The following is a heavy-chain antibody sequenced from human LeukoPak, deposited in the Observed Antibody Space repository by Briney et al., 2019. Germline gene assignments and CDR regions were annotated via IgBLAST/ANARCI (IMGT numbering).Heavy chain of an antibody. D-gene: IGHD3-10*01. J-gene: IGHJ4*02. CDR3: AKDGVITMVRGANFDY. CDR1: GSTSSSYD. Sequence: GGSLRLSCAASGSTSSSYDMSWVRQAPGKGLEWVSAISGSGGSTYYADSVKGRFTISRDNSNNTLYLQMNSLRAEDTAVYYCAKDGVITMVRGANFDYWGQGTLVTVSS. V-gene: IGHV3-23*01. CDR2: ISGSGGST.